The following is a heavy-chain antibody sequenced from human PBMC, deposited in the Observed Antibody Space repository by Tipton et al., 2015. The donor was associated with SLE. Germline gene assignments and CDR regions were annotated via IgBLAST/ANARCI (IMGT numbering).Heavy chain of an antibody. CDR3: AGDNGRDHWFDP. CDR1: GFSFRNYG. CDR2: IWFDERDK. V-gene: IGHV3-33*01. D-gene: IGHD2-8*01. J-gene: IGHJ5*02. Sequence: SLRLSCEASGFSFRNYGMHWVRQAPGKGLEWVAVIWFDERDKYYTDSVKGRFTISRDNSKNTVYLQMNSLTADDTAVYYCAGDNGRDHWFDPWGQGTLVTVSS.